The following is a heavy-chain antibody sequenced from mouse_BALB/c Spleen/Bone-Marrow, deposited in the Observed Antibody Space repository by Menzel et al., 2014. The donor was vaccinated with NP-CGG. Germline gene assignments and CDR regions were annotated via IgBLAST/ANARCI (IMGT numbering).Heavy chain of an antibody. Sequence: EVKVVESGGDLVRPGGSLKLSCAASGFTFSSYGMSWVRQTPDERLEWVATISSGGSYTYYPDSVKGRFTISRDNAKNTLYLQMSSLKSEDTAMYYCARDGLDYWGQGTTLTVSS. CDR3: ARDGLDY. D-gene: IGHD3-1*01. V-gene: IGHV5-6*01. J-gene: IGHJ2*01. CDR2: ISSGGSYT. CDR1: GFTFSSYG.